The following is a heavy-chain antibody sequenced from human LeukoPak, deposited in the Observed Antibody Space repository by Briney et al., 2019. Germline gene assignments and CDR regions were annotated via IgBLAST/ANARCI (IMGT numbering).Heavy chain of an antibody. CDR1: GGSISSSSYY. V-gene: IGHV4-39*07. CDR2: IYYSGST. Sequence: SETLSLTCTVSGGSISSSSYYWGWIRQPPGKGLEWIGSIYYSGSTYYNPSLKSRVTISVDTSKNQFSLKLSSVTAADTAVYYCARETDRLSYFDYWGQGTLVTVSS. D-gene: IGHD3-16*01. J-gene: IGHJ4*02. CDR3: ARETDRLSYFDY.